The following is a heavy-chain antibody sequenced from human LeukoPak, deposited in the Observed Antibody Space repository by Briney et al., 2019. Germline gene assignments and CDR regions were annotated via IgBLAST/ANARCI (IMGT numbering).Heavy chain of an antibody. Sequence: PGGSLRLSCSASGFTFSNYAMSWVRQAPGMGLEWVSSISATGGSTYYADSVKGRFTISRDNSKNTLYLHMNSLRAEDTAVYFCAKSQYTFGKFDYWGQGTLVTDSS. CDR3: AKSQYTFGKFDY. J-gene: IGHJ4*02. CDR1: GFTFSNYA. V-gene: IGHV3-23*01. CDR2: ISATGGST. D-gene: IGHD5-18*01.